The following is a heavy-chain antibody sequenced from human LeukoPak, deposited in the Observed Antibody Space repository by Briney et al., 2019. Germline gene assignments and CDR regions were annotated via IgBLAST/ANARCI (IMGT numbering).Heavy chain of an antibody. CDR3: ARNYDSSGYYYEGGFDY. D-gene: IGHD3-22*01. Sequence: PSETLSLTCAVYGGSFSGYYWGWIRQPPGKGLEWIGSIYYSGSTYYNPSLKSRVTISVDTSKNQFSLKLSSVTAADTAVYYCARNYDSSGYYYEGGFDYWGQGTLVTVSS. CDR2: IYYSGST. CDR1: GGSFSGYY. V-gene: IGHV4-39*01. J-gene: IGHJ4*02.